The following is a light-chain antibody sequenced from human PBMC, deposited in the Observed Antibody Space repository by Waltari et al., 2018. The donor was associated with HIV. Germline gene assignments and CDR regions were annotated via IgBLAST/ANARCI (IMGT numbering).Light chain of an antibody. CDR1: QTLLYSDGKTY. Sequence: EIEVIQTPDSLSVTPGQPASISCKTSQTLLYSDGKTYLYWYLQKADQPPQPLIYEVSNRLSGVSDRFSGSGSETDFTLTISRVEAEDVGVYYCLQGVRLYTFGQGTKLEIK. CDR3: LQGVRLYT. J-gene: IGKJ2*01. V-gene: IGKV2D-29*01. CDR2: EVS.